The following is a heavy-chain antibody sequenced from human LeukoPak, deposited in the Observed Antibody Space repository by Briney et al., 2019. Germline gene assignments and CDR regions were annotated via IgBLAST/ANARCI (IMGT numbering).Heavy chain of an antibody. J-gene: IGHJ4*02. D-gene: IGHD6-6*01. Sequence: SETLSLTCTVSGGSISSSSYYWGWIRQPPGKGLEWIGSIYYSGSTYYNPSLKSRVTISVDTSKNQFSLKLSSVTAADTAVYYCARDKGTSYLSSFDYWGQGTLVTVSS. CDR1: GGSISSSSYY. V-gene: IGHV4-39*02. CDR2: IYYSGST. CDR3: ARDKGTSYLSSFDY.